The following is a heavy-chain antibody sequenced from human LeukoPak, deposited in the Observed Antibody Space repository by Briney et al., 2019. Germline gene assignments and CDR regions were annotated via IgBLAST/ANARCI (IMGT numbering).Heavy chain of an antibody. CDR3: ARRWRDGYNFDY. CDR1: GGSISSSSYY. Sequence: SETLPLTCTVSGGSISSSSYYWGWIRQPPGKGLEWIGSIYYSGSTYYNPSLKSRVTISVDTSKNQFSLKLSSVTAADTAVYYCARRWRDGYNFDYWGQGTLVTVSS. V-gene: IGHV4-39*01. CDR2: IYYSGST. J-gene: IGHJ4*02. D-gene: IGHD5-24*01.